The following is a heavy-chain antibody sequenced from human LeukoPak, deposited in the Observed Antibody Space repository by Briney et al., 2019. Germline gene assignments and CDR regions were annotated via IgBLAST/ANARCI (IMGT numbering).Heavy chain of an antibody. D-gene: IGHD3-10*01. CDR2: IYYTGTT. CDR3: ARPIYYYGSGSFAY. Sequence: PSETLSLTCTVSGGSISSSSYHWGWIRQPPGKGLEWIGSIYYTGTTYYNPSLKSRVTISVDTSKNQFSLKLSSVTAADTAVYYCARPIYYYGSGSFAYWGQGTLVTVSS. J-gene: IGHJ4*02. V-gene: IGHV4-39*01. CDR1: GGSISSSSYH.